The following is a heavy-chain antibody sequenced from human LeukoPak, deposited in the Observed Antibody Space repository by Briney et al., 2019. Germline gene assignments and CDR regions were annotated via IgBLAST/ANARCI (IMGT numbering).Heavy chain of an antibody. J-gene: IGHJ4*02. CDR3: ARDGGPFDS. D-gene: IGHD3-16*01. CDR2: IKQDESEK. CDR1: GFTFSAYW. V-gene: IGHV3-7*03. Sequence: GGSLRLSCAASGFTFSAYWMSWVRQAPGKGLEWLANIKQDESEKYCVDSVKGRFTISRDNAKKSLYLQMNSLRAEDTAVYYCARDGGPFDSWGQGTLVTVSS.